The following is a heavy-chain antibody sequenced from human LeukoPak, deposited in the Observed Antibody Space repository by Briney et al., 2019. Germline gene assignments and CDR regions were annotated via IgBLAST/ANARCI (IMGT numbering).Heavy chain of an antibody. CDR2: ISYDGSNK. Sequence: TGGSLRLSCEDSGFTFSRNSMNRVRQAPGKGLEWVAVISYDGSNKYYADSVKGRFTISRDNSKNTLYLQMNSLRAEDTAVYYCAELGITMIGGVWGKGTTVTISS. D-gene: IGHD3-10*02. CDR1: GFTFSRNS. CDR3: AELGITMIGGV. J-gene: IGHJ6*04. V-gene: IGHV3-30*18.